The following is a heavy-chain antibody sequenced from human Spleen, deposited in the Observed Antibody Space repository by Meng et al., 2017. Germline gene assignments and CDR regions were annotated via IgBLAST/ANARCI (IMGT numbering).Heavy chain of an antibody. J-gene: IGHJ4*02. CDR2: ISAYNGNT. D-gene: IGHD4-17*01. Sequence: ASVKVSCKASGYTFTSYGISWVRQAPGEGLEWMGWISAYNGNTYFAQRLQDRVTMTTDTSTSTAYMEVRSLRFGDTAVYYCARDDYGQKISFDYWGQGTLVTVSS. V-gene: IGHV1-18*01. CDR3: ARDDYGQKISFDY. CDR1: GYTFTSYG.